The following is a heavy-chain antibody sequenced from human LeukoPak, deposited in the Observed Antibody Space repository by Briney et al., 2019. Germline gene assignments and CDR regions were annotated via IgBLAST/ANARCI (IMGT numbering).Heavy chain of an antibody. CDR1: GFTFDDYA. CDR3: AKDRTVTTRAGYFQH. J-gene: IGHJ1*01. V-gene: IGHV3-9*01. D-gene: IGHD4-17*01. CDR2: ISWNSGSI. Sequence: PGGSLRLSCAASGFTFDDYAMHWVRQAPGKGLEWVSGISWNSGSIGYADSVKGRFTISRDNAKNSLYLQMNSLRAEDTALYYCAKDRTVTTRAGYFQHWGQGTLVTVSS.